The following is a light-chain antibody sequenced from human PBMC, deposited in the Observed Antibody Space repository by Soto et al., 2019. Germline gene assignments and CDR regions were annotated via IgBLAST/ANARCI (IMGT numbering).Light chain of an antibody. CDR3: SLYAGNNNYV. Sequence: QSALTQPPSASGSPGQSVTISCTGTSSDVGGYNYVSWYQQHPGKAPKFIIYEVTKRPSGVPDRFSGSKSGNTASLTVSGLQAEDEADYYCSLYAGNNNYVFGPGTKVTVL. J-gene: IGLJ1*01. V-gene: IGLV2-8*01. CDR2: EVT. CDR1: SSDVGGYNY.